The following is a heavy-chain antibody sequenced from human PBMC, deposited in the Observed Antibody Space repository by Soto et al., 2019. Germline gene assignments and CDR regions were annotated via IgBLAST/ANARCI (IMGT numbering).Heavy chain of an antibody. CDR2: ISYDGSNK. CDR1: GFTFSSYG. V-gene: IGHV3-30*18. CDR3: AKELMVYAIDGMDV. J-gene: IGHJ6*02. Sequence: GGSLRLSCAASGFTFSSYGMHWVRQAPGKGLEWVAVISYDGSNKYYADSVKGRFTISRDNSKNTLYLQMNSLRAEDTAVYYCAKELMVYAIDGMDVWGQGTTVTVSS. D-gene: IGHD2-8*01.